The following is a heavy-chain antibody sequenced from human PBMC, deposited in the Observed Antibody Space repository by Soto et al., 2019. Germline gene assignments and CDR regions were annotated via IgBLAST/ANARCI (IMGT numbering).Heavy chain of an antibody. J-gene: IGHJ4*02. CDR3: SRRGPTYSGSASHSGFIDF. CDR2: IYYSGST. V-gene: IGHV4-39*01. Sequence: PSETLSLTCTVSGGSISSISYYWGWIRQPPGKGLEWIGSIYYSGSTYYNPSLKSRVTISVDTSKNQFSLKLNSVTAADTAVYYCSRRGPTYSGSASHSGFIDFWGQETLVTVSS. CDR1: GGSISSISYY. D-gene: IGHD3-10*01.